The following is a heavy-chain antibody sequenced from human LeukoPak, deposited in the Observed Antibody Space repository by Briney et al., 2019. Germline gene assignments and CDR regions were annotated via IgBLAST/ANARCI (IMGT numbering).Heavy chain of an antibody. CDR3: ARRITGTTSDSFDY. D-gene: IGHD1-20*01. CDR1: GDSISSGDYY. CDR2: ISYSGST. J-gene: IGHJ4*02. V-gene: IGHV4-39*01. Sequence: SETLSLTCTVSGDSISSGDYYRSWIRQPPGKGLEWIGSISYSGSTYYNPSLKSRVTISVDTSKNQFSLMLSSVTAADTAVYYCARRITGTTSDSFDYWGQGTLVTVSS.